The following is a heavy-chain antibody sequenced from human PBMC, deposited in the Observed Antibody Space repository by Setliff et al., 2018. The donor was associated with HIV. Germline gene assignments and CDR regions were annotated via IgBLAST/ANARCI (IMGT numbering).Heavy chain of an antibody. CDR2: INHRGST. J-gene: IGHJ4*02. CDR1: GFTFSDYY. Sequence: SETLRLSCAASGFTFSDYYMSWIRQAPGKGLEWIGEINHRGSTNYNPSLKSRVTVSVDTSKNQFSLKLGSVTAADTAVYYCARESPSSSWFYFDFWGQGTLVTVSS. D-gene: IGHD6-13*01. V-gene: IGHV4-34*01. CDR3: ARESPSSSWFYFDF.